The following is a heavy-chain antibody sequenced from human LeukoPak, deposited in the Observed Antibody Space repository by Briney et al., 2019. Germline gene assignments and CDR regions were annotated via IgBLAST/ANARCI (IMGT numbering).Heavy chain of an antibody. CDR3: VRQMIRFWFDP. CDR2: ISSSSSTI. CDR1: GFTFSSFG. V-gene: IGHV3-48*02. D-gene: IGHD3-16*01. Sequence: GGSLRLSCAASGFTFSSFGMNWVRQAPGKGLEWVSYISSSSSTIYYADSVKGRFTISRDNAKNAVFLQMNSLRDDDTAVYYCVRQMIRFWFDPWGQGTRVTVSS. J-gene: IGHJ5*02.